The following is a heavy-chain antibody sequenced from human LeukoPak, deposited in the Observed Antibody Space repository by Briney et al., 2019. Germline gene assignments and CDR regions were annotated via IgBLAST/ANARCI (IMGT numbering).Heavy chain of an antibody. CDR1: GFTFSSHG. CDR3: AKERGGEFDY. V-gene: IGHV3-23*01. D-gene: IGHD2-21*01. Sequence: GETLRLSCAASGFTFSSHGMNWVRQAPGKGLEWVSAISSGGSTYYADSVKGRFTISRDNSKNTLYLQMNSLRAGDTAVYYCAKERGGEFDYWGQGILVTVSS. CDR2: ISSGGST. J-gene: IGHJ4*02.